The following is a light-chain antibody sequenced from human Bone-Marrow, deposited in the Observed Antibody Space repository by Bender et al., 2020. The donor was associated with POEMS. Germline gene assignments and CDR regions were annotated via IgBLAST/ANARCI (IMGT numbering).Light chain of an antibody. J-gene: IGLJ2*01. V-gene: IGLV3-1*01. Sequence: SYEVTQPPSVSLSPGQTASITCSGDDLGDKYVAWYQQKPGQSPVLVIYQDTKGPSGIPERFSGSNSGNTATLTISGTQAMDEADYYCQECDTYSVIFGGGTKLTVL. CDR2: QDT. CDR3: QECDTYSVI. CDR1: DLGDKY.